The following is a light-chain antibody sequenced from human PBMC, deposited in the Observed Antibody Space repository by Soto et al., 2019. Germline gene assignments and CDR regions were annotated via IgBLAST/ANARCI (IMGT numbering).Light chain of an antibody. CDR1: QSVSSSY. V-gene: IGKV3-20*01. J-gene: IGKJ2*01. Sequence: EIVLTQSPGTLSLSPGERATLYCRASQSVSSSYLAWYQQKPGQAPRLHIYGASSIATGIPDRFSGSGSGTDFTLTISRLEPEDFAVYYCQQYGSSPMYTFGQGTKLEIK. CDR3: QQYGSSPMYT. CDR2: GAS.